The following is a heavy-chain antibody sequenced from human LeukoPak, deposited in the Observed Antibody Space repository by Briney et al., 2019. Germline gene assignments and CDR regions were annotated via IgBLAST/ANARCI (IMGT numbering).Heavy chain of an antibody. V-gene: IGHV4-34*01. J-gene: IGHJ3*02. CDR3: ARSCRILDIVATIRARLGGNGFDI. CDR2: INHSGST. Sequence: SETLSLTCAVYGGSFSGYYWSWIRQPPGKGLEWIGEINHSGSTYYNPSLKSRVTIAVETSKNQFSLKLSSVTAADKAVYYCARSCRILDIVATIRARLGGNGFDIWGQGTMVTVSS. D-gene: IGHD5-12*01. CDR1: GGSFSGYY.